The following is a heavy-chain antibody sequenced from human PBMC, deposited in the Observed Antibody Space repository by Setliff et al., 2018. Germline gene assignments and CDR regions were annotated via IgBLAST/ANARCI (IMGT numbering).Heavy chain of an antibody. CDR2: INPSSGNT. CDR1: GYTFTSHY. Sequence: ASVKVSCKASGYTFTSHYMHWVRQAPGLGLEWMGTINPSSGNTKYSQKFQGRVTITRDTSASTAYMELSSLRSEDTAVYYCARKRDYNFWSGYYREFYFDYWGQGTLVTVSS. V-gene: IGHV1-46*01. J-gene: IGHJ4*02. CDR3: ARKRDYNFWSGYYREFYFDY. D-gene: IGHD3-3*01.